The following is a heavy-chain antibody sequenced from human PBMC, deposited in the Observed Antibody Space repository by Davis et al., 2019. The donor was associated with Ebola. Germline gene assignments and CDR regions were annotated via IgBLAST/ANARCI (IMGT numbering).Heavy chain of an antibody. V-gene: IGHV4-34*01. CDR1: GGSLSGYY. Sequence: SETLSLTCAVYGGSLSGYYWSWIRQPPGKGLEWIGDVNHSGSTNYNPSLKSRVTISVDTSKNQFSLKLSSVTAADTAVYYCARNGDFGVVIISPLYFDYWGQGTLVTVSS. CDR3: ARNGDFGVVIISPLYFDY. J-gene: IGHJ4*02. D-gene: IGHD3-3*01. CDR2: VNHSGST.